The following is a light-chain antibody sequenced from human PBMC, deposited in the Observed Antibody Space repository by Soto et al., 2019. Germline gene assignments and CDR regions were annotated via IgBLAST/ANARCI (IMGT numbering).Light chain of an antibody. CDR1: QTISTW. CDR2: DAS. Sequence: DIQVTQSPSTLSASVGDRVTITCRASQTISTWMAWYQQKPGKAPKLLIYDASTLESGVPSRFSGSGSGTEFNLTISSLPSEDFAVYFCQQYDDWLRLTFGGGTKV. CDR3: QQYDDWLRLT. V-gene: IGKV1-5*01. J-gene: IGKJ4*01.